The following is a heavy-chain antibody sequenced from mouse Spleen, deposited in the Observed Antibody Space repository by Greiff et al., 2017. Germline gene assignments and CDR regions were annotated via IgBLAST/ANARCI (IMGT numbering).Heavy chain of an antibody. J-gene: IGHJ1*01. D-gene: IGHD1-1*01. Sequence: EVQLQQSGPELVKPGASVKISCKASGYSFTDYNMNWVKQSNGKSLEWIGVINPNYGTTSYNQKFKGKATLTVDQSSSTAYMQLNSLTSEDSAVYYCARLGTHGSSYPYWYFDVWGAGTTVTVSS. CDR1: GYSFTDYN. CDR2: INPNYGTT. V-gene: IGHV1-39*01. CDR3: ARLGTHGSSYPYWYFDV.